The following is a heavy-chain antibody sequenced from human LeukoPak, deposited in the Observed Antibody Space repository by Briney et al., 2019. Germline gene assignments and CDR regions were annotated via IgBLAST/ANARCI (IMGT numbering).Heavy chain of an antibody. Sequence: GASVKVSCKVSGYTLTELSMHWVRQAPGKGLEWMGGFDPEDGETIYAQKFQGRVTMTEDTSTDTAYMELSSLRSEDTAVYYCATINCSRSGCYFDYWGQGTLVTVSS. D-gene: IGHD6-19*01. CDR1: GYTLTELS. CDR3: ATINCSRSGCYFDY. J-gene: IGHJ4*02. CDR2: FDPEDGET. V-gene: IGHV1-24*01.